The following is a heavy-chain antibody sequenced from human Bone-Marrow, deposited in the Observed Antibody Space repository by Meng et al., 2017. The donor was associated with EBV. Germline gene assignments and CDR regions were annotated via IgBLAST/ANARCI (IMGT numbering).Heavy chain of an antibody. CDR2: LIPKSDEP. CDR1: GGTLRRDA. J-gene: IGHJ4*02. D-gene: IGHD3-10*01. Sequence: QVQLVQSWAEVKEPGSSVRVSCTTSGGTLRRDAVSWVRQAPGQGLGWVGGLIPKSDEPYYAQKFQDRVTITADESKSTHYMVVRGLRSEDTAVYYCASESGRGFTPDYWGQGTLVTVSS. CDR3: ASESGRGFTPDY. V-gene: IGHV1-69*01.